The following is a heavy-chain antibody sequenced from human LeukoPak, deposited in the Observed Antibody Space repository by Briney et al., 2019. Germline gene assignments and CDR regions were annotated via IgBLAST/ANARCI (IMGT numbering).Heavy chain of an antibody. CDR1: GFTLSSYG. J-gene: IGHJ4*02. D-gene: IGHD3-10*01. CDR3: ARSYYGSGSYSALAY. V-gene: IGHV3-30*19. CDR2: ISYDGSNK. Sequence: GGSLRLSCAASGFTLSSYGMHWVRQAPGKGLEWVAVISYDGSNKYYADSVKGRFTISRDNSKNTLYLQMNSLRAEDTAVYYCARSYYGSGSYSALAYWGQGTLVTVSS.